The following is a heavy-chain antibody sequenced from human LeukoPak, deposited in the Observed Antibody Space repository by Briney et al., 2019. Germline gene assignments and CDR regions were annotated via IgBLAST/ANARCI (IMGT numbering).Heavy chain of an antibody. CDR2: ISWNSGSI. D-gene: IGHD5-18*01. J-gene: IGHJ4*02. CDR1: GFTFDDYA. CDR3: AKDTAMEDYYFDY. V-gene: IGHV3-9*01. Sequence: GGSLRLSCAASGFTFDDYAMHWVRQGPGKGLEWVSGISWNSGSIGYADSVKGRFTISRDNAKNSLYLQMNSLRAEDTALYYCAKDTAMEDYYFDYWGQGTLVTVSS.